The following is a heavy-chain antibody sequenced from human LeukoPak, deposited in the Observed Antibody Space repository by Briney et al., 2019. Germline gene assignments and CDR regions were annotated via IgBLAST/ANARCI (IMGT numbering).Heavy chain of an antibody. CDR3: AREMELLRRARDWFDP. J-gene: IGHJ5*02. V-gene: IGHV1-2*02. D-gene: IGHD1-7*01. CDR1: GYTFTGYY. Sequence: GASVKVSCKASGYTFTGYYMHWVRQAPGQGLEWMGWINPNSGGTNYAQKFQGRVTMTRDTSISTAYMELSRLRSDDTAVYYCAREMELLRRARDWFDPWGQGTLVTVSS. CDR2: INPNSGGT.